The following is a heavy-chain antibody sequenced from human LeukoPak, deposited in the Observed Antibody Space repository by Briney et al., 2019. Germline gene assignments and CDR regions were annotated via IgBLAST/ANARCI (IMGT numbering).Heavy chain of an antibody. Sequence: GGSLRLACAASGLTVSGKYMTWVRQAPGKGMEWVSILYSGGSTYYADSVKGRFTISRDNSKNTLYLQMNSLRTEDTAVYYCARNRDNYNYYFDCWGQGTLVTVSS. CDR3: ARNRDNYNYYFDC. D-gene: IGHD1-20*01. V-gene: IGHV3-66*01. J-gene: IGHJ4*02. CDR2: LYSGGST. CDR1: GLTVSGKY.